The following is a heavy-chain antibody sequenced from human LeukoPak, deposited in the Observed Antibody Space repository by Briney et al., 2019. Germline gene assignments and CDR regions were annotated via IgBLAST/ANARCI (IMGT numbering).Heavy chain of an antibody. D-gene: IGHD4-11*01. CDR3: ARGGVYSDYVDY. J-gene: IGHJ4*02. CDR2: ISSNGGST. V-gene: IGHV3-64*01. CDR1: GFTFSSYA. Sequence: GSLRLSCAASGFTFSSYAIHWVRQAPGKGLEYVSAISSNGGSTYYANSVKGRFTISRDNSKNTAYLQMGSLRVEDMAVYYCARGGVYSDYVDYWGQGTLVTVSS.